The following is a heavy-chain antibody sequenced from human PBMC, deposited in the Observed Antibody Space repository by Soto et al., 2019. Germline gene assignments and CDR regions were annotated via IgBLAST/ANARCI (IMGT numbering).Heavy chain of an antibody. V-gene: IGHV4-59*01. J-gene: IGHJ4*02. CDR3: ASTAHSSGWYSGGFDY. CDR1: GGSISSYY. Sequence: PSETLSLTCTVSGGSISSYYWSWIRQPPGKGLECIGYIYYSGSTNYNPSLKSRVTISVDTSKNQFSLKMSSVTAADTAVYYCASTAHSSGWYSGGFDYWGQGTLVTVSS. D-gene: IGHD6-19*01. CDR2: IYYSGST.